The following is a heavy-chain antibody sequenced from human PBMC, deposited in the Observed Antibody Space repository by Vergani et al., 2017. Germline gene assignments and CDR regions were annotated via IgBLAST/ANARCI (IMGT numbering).Heavy chain of an antibody. Sequence: QVQLVESGGGVVQRGGSLRLSCATSGFTLRNYDMQWIRQGPGKGLEFVAFIQFDGSNQYYADSVKGRFTLSRDFSKNTLCLQMNSLRTDDTATYYCAKHFRGWGIDYWGQGTQVIVAS. CDR2: IQFDGSNQ. CDR3: AKHFRGWGIDY. D-gene: IGHD3-16*01. J-gene: IGHJ4*02. CDR1: GFTLRNYD. V-gene: IGHV3-30*02.